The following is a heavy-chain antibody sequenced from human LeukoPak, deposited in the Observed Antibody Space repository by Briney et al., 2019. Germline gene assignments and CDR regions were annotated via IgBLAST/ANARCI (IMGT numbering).Heavy chain of an antibody. CDR1: GGSISSSSHY. J-gene: IGHJ5*02. V-gene: IGHV4-39*01. D-gene: IGHD6-13*01. CDR3: ASWYSSCWQYWFDP. CDR2: IHYSGST. Sequence: SETLSLTCTVSGGSISSSSHYWGWIRQPPGKGLEWIGSIHYSGSTYYNPSLKSRGTISVDTSKNQFSLKLSSVTAADTAVYYCASWYSSCWQYWFDPWGQGTLVTVSS.